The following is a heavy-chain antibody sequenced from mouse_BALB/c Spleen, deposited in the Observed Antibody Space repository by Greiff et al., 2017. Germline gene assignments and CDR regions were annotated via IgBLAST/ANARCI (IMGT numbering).Heavy chain of an antibody. CDR1: GFSLTSYD. CDR3: VRIYYYGSSGAMDY. Sequence: VKLVESGPGLVAPSQSLSITCTVSGFSLTSYDISWIRQPPGKGLEWLGVIWTGGGTNYNSAFMSRLSISKDNSKSQVFLKMNSLQTDDTAIYYCVRIYYYGSSGAMDYWGQGTSVTVSS. J-gene: IGHJ4*01. CDR2: IWTGGGT. V-gene: IGHV2-9-2*01. D-gene: IGHD1-1*01.